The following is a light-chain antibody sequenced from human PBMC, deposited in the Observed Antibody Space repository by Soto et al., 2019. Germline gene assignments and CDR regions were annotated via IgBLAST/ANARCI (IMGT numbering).Light chain of an antibody. J-gene: IGKJ5*01. V-gene: IGKV3-20*01. CDR1: QSVSSSY. Sequence: EVVLTQSPGTLSLSPRERATLSCRASQSVSSSYVVWYQQKPGQAPSLLIYGASSRATGIPDRFSGSASGTDFTLTISRLEPEDFAVYYCQHYGRTPPITFGQGTRLEIK. CDR2: GAS. CDR3: QHYGRTPPIT.